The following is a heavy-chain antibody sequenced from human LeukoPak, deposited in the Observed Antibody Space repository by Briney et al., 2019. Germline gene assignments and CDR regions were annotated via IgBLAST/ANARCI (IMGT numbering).Heavy chain of an antibody. CDR2: IYTSGST. V-gene: IGHV4-61*02. D-gene: IGHD6-13*01. CDR3: ARGRRAAAGSVDY. CDR1: GGSISSGRYY. J-gene: IGHJ4*02. Sequence: PSETLSLTCTVSGGSISSGRYYWSWIRQPAGKGQEWIGRIYTSGSTNYNPSLKSRVTISVDTSKNQFSLKLSSVTAADTAVYYCARGRRAAAGSVDYWGQGTLVTVSS.